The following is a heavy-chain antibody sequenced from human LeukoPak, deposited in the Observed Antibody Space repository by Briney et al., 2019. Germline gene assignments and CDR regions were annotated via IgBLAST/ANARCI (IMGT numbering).Heavy chain of an antibody. V-gene: IGHV1-69*01. CDR3: ARVYYGSYSYYCVY. D-gene: IGHD3-10*01. J-gene: IGHJ4*02. CDR1: GCTFISYA. Sequence: SVTVSYKASGCTFISYAISWVRQAPGQGREGMGGSIPILGTANYAQKFQGRVTITADESTSTVYMELISLSSEDTSVYYCARVYYGSYSYYCVYWGQGTLVSVSS. CDR2: SIPILGTA.